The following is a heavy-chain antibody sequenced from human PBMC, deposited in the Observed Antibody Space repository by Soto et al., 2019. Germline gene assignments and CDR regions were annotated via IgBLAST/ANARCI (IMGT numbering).Heavy chain of an antibody. CDR3: ARIADCSTTSCSFPSRFHVRGYYYYYGLDV. D-gene: IGHD2-2*01. CDR2: ISAYNGNS. J-gene: IGHJ6*02. CDR1: TYAFTSYG. Sequence: QVQLVQSGAEVKKPGASVKVTCKASTYAFTSYGITWVRQAPGQGLEWVGWISAYNGNSNYAQKYEVRGTMTTDTSTSTAYMELSSLRSDDTAVYYCARIADCSTTSCSFPSRFHVRGYYYYYGLDVWGQGTTVTVSS. V-gene: IGHV1-18*04.